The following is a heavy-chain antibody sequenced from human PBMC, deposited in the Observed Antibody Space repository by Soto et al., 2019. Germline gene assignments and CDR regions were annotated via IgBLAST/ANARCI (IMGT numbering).Heavy chain of an antibody. D-gene: IGHD5-18*01. J-gene: IGHJ4*02. Sequence: EVQLVESGGGLVQPGGSLRLSCAASGFMFSAYWMSWVRQAPGKGLEWVANIHGDGGKIYYVDSVKGRFTISRDNAKRSLYLQMNSLRAEHPAAFYCSRDFYGGSTYGPGVYLGQGALVAVSS. CDR3: SRDFYGGSTYGPGVY. V-gene: IGHV3-7*01. CDR2: IHGDGGKI. CDR1: GFMFSAYW.